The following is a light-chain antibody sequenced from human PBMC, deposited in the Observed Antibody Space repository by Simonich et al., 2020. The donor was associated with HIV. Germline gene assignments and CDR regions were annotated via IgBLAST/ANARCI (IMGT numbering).Light chain of an antibody. CDR3: QTWGTGIRV. J-gene: IGLJ3*02. Sequence: QLVLTQSPSASASLGASVKLTCTLSSGHSSDAIAWHQQQPAQGPRYLMKLNSDGRHYKGDGIPDRFSGSSSGAERYLTISRLQSEDEADYYCQTWGTGIRVFGGGTKLTVL. CDR2: LNSDGRH. V-gene: IGLV4-69*01. CDR1: SGHSSDA.